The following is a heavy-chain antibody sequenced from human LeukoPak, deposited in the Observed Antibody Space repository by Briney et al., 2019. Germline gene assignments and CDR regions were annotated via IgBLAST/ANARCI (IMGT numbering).Heavy chain of an antibody. V-gene: IGHV4-39*01. J-gene: IGHJ5*02. CDR2: IYYTGST. Sequence: SETLSLTCTVSGASISSSSYYWGWIRQPPGKGLEWIGSIYYTGSTYYNPSLKSRVTISVDTSKNQFSLKLNSVTAADTAVHYRAGLDRRRRAGGFDPWGQGNPVTVSS. D-gene: IGHD2-2*03. CDR1: GASISSSSYY. CDR3: AGLDRRRRAGGFDP.